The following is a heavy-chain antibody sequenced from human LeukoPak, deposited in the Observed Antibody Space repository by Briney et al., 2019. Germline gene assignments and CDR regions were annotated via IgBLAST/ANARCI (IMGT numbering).Heavy chain of an antibody. D-gene: IGHD4-11*01. CDR3: ARVRFLRNSNDPFY. V-gene: IGHV1-3*01. J-gene: IGHJ4*02. CDR1: GYTFTSYA. CDR2: INAGNGNT. Sequence: ASVKVYCKASGYTFTSYAMHWVRQAPGQRLEWMGWINAGNGNTKYSQKFQGRVTITRDTSASTAYMELSSLRSEDTAVYYCARVRFLRNSNDPFYWGQGTLVTVSS.